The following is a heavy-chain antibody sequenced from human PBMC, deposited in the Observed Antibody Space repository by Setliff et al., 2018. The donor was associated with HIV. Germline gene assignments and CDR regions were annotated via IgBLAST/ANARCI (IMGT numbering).Heavy chain of an antibody. Sequence: PSETLSLTCAVSNYSISSGYYWGWIWQSPGKGLEWIGSMYHSGSTYSNPSLKSRVTMSIDTSKNQLSLKLRSVTAADTAVYYCASGYNYAYSDYWGQGTLVTVSS. D-gene: IGHD5-18*01. CDR1: NYSISSGYY. V-gene: IGHV4-38-2*01. CDR2: MYHSGST. J-gene: IGHJ4*02. CDR3: ASGYNYAYSDY.